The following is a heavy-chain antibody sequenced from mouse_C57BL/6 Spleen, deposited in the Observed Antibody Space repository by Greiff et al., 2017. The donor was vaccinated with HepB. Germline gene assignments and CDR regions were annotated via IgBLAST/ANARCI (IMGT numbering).Heavy chain of an antibody. J-gene: IGHJ4*01. CDR3: ARQDYSNYEAMDY. CDR1: GFTFSSYT. CDR2: ISGGGGNT. Sequence: EVQGVESGGGLVKPGGSLKLSCAASGFTFSSYTMSWVRQTPEKRLEWVATISGGGGNTYYPDSVKGRFTISRDNAKNTLYLQMSSLRSEDTALYYCARQDYSNYEAMDYWGQGTSVTVSS. D-gene: IGHD2-5*01. V-gene: IGHV5-9*01.